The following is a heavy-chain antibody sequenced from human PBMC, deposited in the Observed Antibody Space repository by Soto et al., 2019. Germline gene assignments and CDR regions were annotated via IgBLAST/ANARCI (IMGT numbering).Heavy chain of an antibody. CDR2: ISYDGSNT. Sequence: QVQLVESGGGVVQPGRSLRLSCGASGITFSNYGMHWVRQAPGKGLEWVAVISYDGSNTYYADSVKGRFTISRANSKNTLYLQMNSLRPEDTAVYYCARKWGKDIVATGTDLDNWGQGTLVTVSS. CDR1: GITFSNYG. CDR3: ARKWGKDIVATGTDLDN. D-gene: IGHD5-12*01. J-gene: IGHJ4*02. V-gene: IGHV3-30*03.